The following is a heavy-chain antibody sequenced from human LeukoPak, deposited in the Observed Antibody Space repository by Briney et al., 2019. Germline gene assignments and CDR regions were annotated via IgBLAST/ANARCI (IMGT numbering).Heavy chain of an antibody. CDR2: IKQDASEK. D-gene: IGHD5-18*01. V-gene: IGHV3-7*01. CDR1: GFTLSNYW. Sequence: GGSLSLSCAASGFTLSNYWMSWVRQAPGKGLEWVAIIKQDASEKYYVDSVKGRFTISRDNAKNSVYLQMNSLRAEDAAVYYCVREGQTAWNDYWGQGTLVTVSS. CDR3: VREGQTAWNDY. J-gene: IGHJ4*02.